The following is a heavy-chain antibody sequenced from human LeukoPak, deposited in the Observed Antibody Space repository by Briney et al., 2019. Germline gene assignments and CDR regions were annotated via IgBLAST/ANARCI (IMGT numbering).Heavy chain of an antibody. CDR1: GYSISSGYY. Sequence: SETLSLTCTVSGYSISSGYYWGWIRQPPGKGLEWIGSIHHSGNTYYNSFLKSRVTISVDTSKNQFSLKLSSVTAADTAVYYCARGLAYCGGDCYLSAFDIWGQGTMVIVSS. D-gene: IGHD2-21*02. J-gene: IGHJ3*02. CDR2: IHHSGNT. CDR3: ARGLAYCGGDCYLSAFDI. V-gene: IGHV4-38-2*02.